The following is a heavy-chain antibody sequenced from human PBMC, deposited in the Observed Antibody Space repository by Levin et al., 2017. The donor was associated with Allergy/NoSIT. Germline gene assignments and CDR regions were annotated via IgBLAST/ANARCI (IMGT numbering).Heavy chain of an antibody. V-gene: IGHV4-59*01. CDR1: GGSISSYY. D-gene: IGHD6-13*01. Sequence: SQTLSLTCTVSGGSISSYYWSWLRQPPGKGLEWIGYIYYSGSTNYNPSLKSRVTISVDTSKNQFSLKLSSVTAADTAVYYCARSANPSSSWPFDYWGQGTLVTVSS. CDR2: IYYSGST. CDR3: ARSANPSSSWPFDY. J-gene: IGHJ4*02.